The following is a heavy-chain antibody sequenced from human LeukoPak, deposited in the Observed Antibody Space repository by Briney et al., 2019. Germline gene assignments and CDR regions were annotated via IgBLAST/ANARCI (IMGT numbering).Heavy chain of an antibody. Sequence: PSETLSLTCTVSGGSISSYYWSWIRQPPGKGLEWIGYIYYSGSTNYNPSLKSRVTISVDTSKNQFSLKLSSVTAADTAAYYCAREGAGGRTYYDSSGYSYYYYGMDVWGQGTTVTVSS. J-gene: IGHJ6*02. CDR3: AREGAGGRTYYDSSGYSYYYYGMDV. V-gene: IGHV4-59*01. CDR1: GGSISSYY. CDR2: IYYSGST. D-gene: IGHD3-22*01.